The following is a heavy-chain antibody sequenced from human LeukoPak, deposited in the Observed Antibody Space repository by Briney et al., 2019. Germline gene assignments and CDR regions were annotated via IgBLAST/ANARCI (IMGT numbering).Heavy chain of an antibody. CDR2: IKSKTNGGTA. V-gene: IGHV3-15*05. J-gene: IGHJ4*02. CDR3: TTLYSPDY. CDR1: GFTFSYPW. D-gene: IGHD4-11*01. Sequence: GGSPRLSCAASGFTFSYPWMSWVRQAPGKGLEWVGRIKSKTNGGTADYAAPVEGRFTISSDDSKNTLYLQMNSLKTEDTAVYFCTTLYSPDYWGQGTLVTVSS.